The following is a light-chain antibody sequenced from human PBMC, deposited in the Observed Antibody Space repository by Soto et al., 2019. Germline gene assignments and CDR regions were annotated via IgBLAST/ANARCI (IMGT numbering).Light chain of an antibody. V-gene: IGLV1-40*01. J-gene: IGLJ2*01. CDR3: QSYDSSLSGSGV. Sequence: QSVLTQPPSVSGAPGQRVTISCTGSSSNIGAGYDVHWYQQLPGTAPKLLIYGNNNRPSGVPDRFSGSKSGTSASLAITGLRAEDEADYYFQSYDSSLSGSGVFGGGTKLTVL. CDR1: SSNIGAGYD. CDR2: GNN.